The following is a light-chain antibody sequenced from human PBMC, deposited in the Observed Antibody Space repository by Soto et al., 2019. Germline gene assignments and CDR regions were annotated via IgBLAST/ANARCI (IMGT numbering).Light chain of an antibody. CDR2: DAY. V-gene: IGKV3-11*01. CDR1: QSVSSY. Sequence: DIVLTQTPATLCLSGGERATLSCRASQSVSSYLAWYQQKPGQAPRLLIYDAYNRATGIPARFSGSGSGTDFTLTSSRLEPEDFAVYYCQQRSNWPITFGQGTRLEIK. CDR3: QQRSNWPIT. J-gene: IGKJ5*01.